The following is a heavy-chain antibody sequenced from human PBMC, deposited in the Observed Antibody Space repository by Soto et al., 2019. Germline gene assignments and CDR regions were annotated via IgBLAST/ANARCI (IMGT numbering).Heavy chain of an antibody. CDR1: GYSFTSYW. V-gene: IGHV5-10-1*01. CDR2: IDPSDSYT. CDR3: ARLMGYCSSTSCLYYYYYGMDV. D-gene: IGHD2-2*01. Sequence: GDSLKISCKGSGYSFTSYWISWVRQMPGKGLEWMGRIDPSDSYTNYSPSFQGHVTISADKSISTAYLQWSSLKASDTAMYYCARLMGYCSSTSCLYYYYYGMDVWGQGTTVTVSS. J-gene: IGHJ6*02.